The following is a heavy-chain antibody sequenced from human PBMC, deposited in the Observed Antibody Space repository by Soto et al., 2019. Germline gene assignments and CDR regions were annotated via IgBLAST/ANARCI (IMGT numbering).Heavy chain of an antibody. Sequence: GASVKVSCKASRYTFTNYAIHWVRQAPGQRLEWMGWIIAGNGNTKYSKKFQGRVTITRDISANTAYMDLSSLTSQDTAVYYCAREGYYDSSGYYYFDYWGQGTLVTVSS. CDR1: RYTFTNYA. CDR3: AREGYYDSSGYYYFDY. J-gene: IGHJ4*02. V-gene: IGHV1-3*01. D-gene: IGHD3-22*01. CDR2: IIAGNGNT.